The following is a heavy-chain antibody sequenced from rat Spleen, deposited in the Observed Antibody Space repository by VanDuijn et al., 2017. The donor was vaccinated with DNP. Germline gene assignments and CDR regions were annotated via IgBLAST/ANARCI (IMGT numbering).Heavy chain of an antibody. J-gene: IGHJ2*01. CDR1: GFTFNNYW. CDR2: ITSSGGST. CDR3: AKAGGYSPWYFDY. D-gene: IGHD1-11*01. Sequence: EVQLVESGGGLVQPGRSLKLSCAASGFTFNNYWMTWIRQVPGKGLEWVASITSSGGSTSYRDSVKGRFTISRDDAKSTLYLQMDSLRSEETATYYCAKAGGYSPWYFDYWGQGVMVTVSS. V-gene: IGHV5-31*01.